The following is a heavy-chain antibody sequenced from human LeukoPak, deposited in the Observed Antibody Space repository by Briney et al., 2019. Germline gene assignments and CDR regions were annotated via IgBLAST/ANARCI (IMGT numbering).Heavy chain of an antibody. Sequence: GGSLRHSCVASGFIFSTYGMSWVRQAPGKGLEWVSAISGSGRSTYYADSVTGRFTISRDNSKNTLHLQMHSLRAEDTAVYYCAKTRRDIVVVPDAPFDYWGQGTLVTVSS. J-gene: IGHJ4*02. CDR1: GFIFSTYG. CDR3: AKTRRDIVVVPDAPFDY. V-gene: IGHV3-23*01. D-gene: IGHD2-2*01. CDR2: ISGSGRST.